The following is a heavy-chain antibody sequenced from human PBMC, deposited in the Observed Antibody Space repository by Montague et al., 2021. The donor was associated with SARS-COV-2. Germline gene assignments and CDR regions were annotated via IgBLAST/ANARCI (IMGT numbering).Heavy chain of an antibody. CDR3: ARRGRTLLLVATTIGCFDI. D-gene: IGHD5-12*01. CDR1: GGSISSSNYY. J-gene: IGHJ3*02. CDR2: IYDSGST. Sequence: SETLSLTCTVSGGSISSSNYYWDWIRQPPGKGLEWIGSIYDSGSTYYXPSLKSRVTISVDTSKNHFSLKLSSVTAADTAVYYCARRGRTLLLVATTIGCFDIWGQGTMVTVSS. V-gene: IGHV4-39*02.